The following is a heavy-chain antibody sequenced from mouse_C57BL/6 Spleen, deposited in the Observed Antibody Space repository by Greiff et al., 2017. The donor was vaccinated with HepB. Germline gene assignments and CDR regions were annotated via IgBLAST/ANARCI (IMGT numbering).Heavy chain of an antibody. D-gene: IGHD3-2*02. Sequence: DVKLVESGGGLVKPGGSLKLSCAASGFTFSDYGMHWVRQAPEKGLEWVAYISSGSSTIYYADTVKGRFTISRDNAKNTLFLQMTSLRSEDTAMYYCASLDSSGFAYWGQGTLVTVSA. V-gene: IGHV5-17*01. J-gene: IGHJ3*01. CDR3: ASLDSSGFAY. CDR1: GFTFSDYG. CDR2: ISSGSSTI.